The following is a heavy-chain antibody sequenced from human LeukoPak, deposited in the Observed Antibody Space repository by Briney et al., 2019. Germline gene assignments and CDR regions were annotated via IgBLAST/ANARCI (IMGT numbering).Heavy chain of an antibody. CDR1: GFTFSNYA. Sequence: GGSLRLSCAASGFTFSNYAMSWVRQAPGKGLEYVSGINDNGGRTHYGDSVKGRFSISRDNSKNTLHLQMSTLRAEDTALYYCVKDVGGSYAFDYWGQGILVTVAS. D-gene: IGHD1-26*01. CDR3: VKDVGGSYAFDY. CDR2: INDNGGRT. J-gene: IGHJ4*02. V-gene: IGHV3-64D*09.